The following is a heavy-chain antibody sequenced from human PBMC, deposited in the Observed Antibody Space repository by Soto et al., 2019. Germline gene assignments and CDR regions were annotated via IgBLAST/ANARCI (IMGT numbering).Heavy chain of an antibody. CDR2: FDPEDGET. Sequence: QVQLVQSGAEVKKPGASVKVSCKVSGYTLTELSMHWVRQAPGKGLEWMGGFDPEDGETIYAQKFQGRVTMTEDTSTDTAYMELSSLRSEDTAVYYCATDLLAMVRGVLLPDDYYGMDVWGQGTTVTVSS. CDR1: GYTLTELS. V-gene: IGHV1-24*01. J-gene: IGHJ6*02. D-gene: IGHD3-10*01. CDR3: ATDLLAMVRGVLLPDDYYGMDV.